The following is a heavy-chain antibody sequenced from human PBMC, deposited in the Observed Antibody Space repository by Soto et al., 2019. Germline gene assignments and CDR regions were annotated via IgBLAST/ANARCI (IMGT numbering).Heavy chain of an antibody. CDR2: IVVGSGNT. J-gene: IGHJ6*02. V-gene: IGHV1-58*01. Sequence: SVKVSCKAPGFTFTSSAVQWGRQARGQRLEWIGRIVVGSGNTNYAQKFQERVTITRDMSTSTAYMELSSLRSGDTAVYYCAAEGRSGYDPRFYYYYGMDVWGQGTTVTVSS. CDR1: GFTFTSSA. CDR3: AAEGRSGYDPRFYYYYGMDV. D-gene: IGHD5-12*01.